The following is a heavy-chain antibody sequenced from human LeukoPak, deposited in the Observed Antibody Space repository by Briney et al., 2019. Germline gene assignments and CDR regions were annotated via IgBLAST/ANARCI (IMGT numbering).Heavy chain of an antibody. D-gene: IGHD1-1*01. CDR1: GGSISSSSHS. CDR2: IYYTGRT. CDR3: AQSLGSGNWIGNWFDH. J-gene: IGHJ5*02. Sequence: SETLSLTCSVSGGSISSSSHSWGWIRQPPGKGLEWTGTIYYTGRTYYNPSLESRLTISVDTSKNQFSLKLTSETDADRARDYCAQSLGSGNWIGNWFDHWGQGTLVTVSS. V-gene: IGHV4-39*01.